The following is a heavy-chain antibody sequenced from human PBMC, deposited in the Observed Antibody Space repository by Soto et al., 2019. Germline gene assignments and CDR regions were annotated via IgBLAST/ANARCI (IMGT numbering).Heavy chain of an antibody. V-gene: IGHV3-64*01. CDR1: GFTFSSDA. CDR2: ISSNGGST. Sequence: EVQLVESGGGLVQPGGSLRLSCAASGFTFSSDAMHWVRQAPGKGLEYVSAISSNGGSTYYANSVKGRFTISRDNSKNTLNLQMGSLRAEDMAVYYCARGPGYYFDYWGQGTLVTVSS. CDR3: ARGPGYYFDY. J-gene: IGHJ4*02.